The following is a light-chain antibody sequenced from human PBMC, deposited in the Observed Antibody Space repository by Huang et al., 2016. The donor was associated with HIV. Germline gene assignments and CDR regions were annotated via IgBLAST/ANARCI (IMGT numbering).Light chain of an antibody. Sequence: QMAQSPPSLSASVGDRVTISCRASQNIIKFLNWYQQKPGKAPKVLIYGASSLHTEVPSRFSGSGSGTDFTLTISNVQPEDVGIYYCQQSYSSPRTSFGGGT. V-gene: IGKV1-39*01. CDR1: QNIIKF. CDR3: QQSYSSPRTS. CDR2: GAS. J-gene: IGKJ4*01.